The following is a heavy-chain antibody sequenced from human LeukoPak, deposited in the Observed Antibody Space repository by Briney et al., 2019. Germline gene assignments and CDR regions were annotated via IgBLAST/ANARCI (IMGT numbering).Heavy chain of an antibody. CDR1: GYTFTGYY. Sequence: ASVKVSCKASGYTFTGYYMHWVRQAPGQGLEWMGWINPNSGGTNYAQKFQGWVTMTRDTSISTAYMDLSRLRPDDTAVYYCARGTSGIAAGGFFDYWGQGTLVTVSS. CDR2: INPNSGGT. CDR3: ARGTSGIAAGGFFDY. J-gene: IGHJ4*02. D-gene: IGHD6-13*01. V-gene: IGHV1-2*04.